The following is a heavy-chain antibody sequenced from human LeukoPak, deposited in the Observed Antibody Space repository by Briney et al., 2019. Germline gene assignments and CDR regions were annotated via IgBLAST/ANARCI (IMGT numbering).Heavy chain of an antibody. Sequence: ASVKVSCKASGYTFTGYYMHWVRQAPGQGLEWMGWINPNSGGTNYAQKFQGRVTMTRDTSISTAYMELSRLRSDDTAVYYCATSLGFXXSXTXCKDYWGXGTLVTV. CDR1: GYTFTGYY. V-gene: IGHV1-2*02. CDR2: INPNSGGT. CDR3: ATSLGFXXSXTXCKDY. J-gene: IGHJ4*02. D-gene: IGHD2-2*01.